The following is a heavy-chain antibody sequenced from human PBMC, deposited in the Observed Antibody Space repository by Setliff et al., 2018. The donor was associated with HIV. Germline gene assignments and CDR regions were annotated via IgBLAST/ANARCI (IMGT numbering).Heavy chain of an antibody. J-gene: IGHJ4*02. CDR3: ARSSRGYYNPLFDY. V-gene: IGHV4-39*01. CDR2: VYYSGTT. D-gene: IGHD3-22*01. CDR1: GGSISSSSYY. Sequence: PSETLSLTCTVSGGSISSSSYYWAWVRQPPGKGLEWIGSVYYSGTTYISPSLKSRLTISIDRSTNQFSLRLNSMTAADMAMYYCARSSRGYYNPLFDYWGQGTRVTVSS.